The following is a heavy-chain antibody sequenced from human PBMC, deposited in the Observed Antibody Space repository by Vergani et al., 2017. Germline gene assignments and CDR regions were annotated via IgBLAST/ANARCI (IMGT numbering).Heavy chain of an antibody. V-gene: IGHV3-30*18. D-gene: IGHD5-24*01. CDR1: RFSFRGHG. CDR2: ISYDGDRR. Sequence: QVHLVESGGGVVQPLRSLTLSCVASRFSFRGHGMHWVRQALGKGLEWVAMISYDGDRRDYGDFPKGRVTISIDSSKTVYLQVNSLRVEDTAMYFCAKDLSYNTALPDFDSRREGTLVTVSS. CDR3: AKDLSYNTALPDFDS. J-gene: IGHJ4*02.